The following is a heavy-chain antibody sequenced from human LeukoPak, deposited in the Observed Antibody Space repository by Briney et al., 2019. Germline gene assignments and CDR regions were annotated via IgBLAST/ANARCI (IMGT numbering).Heavy chain of an antibody. CDR3: ARGGTVTMNWFDP. Sequence: ASVKVSCKASGYTFTSYGISWVRQAPGQGLEWMGWISAYNGNTNYAQKLQGRVTMTTDTSTRTAYMELRSLGSDDPAVYYCARGGTVTMNWFDPWGQGTLVTVSS. CDR1: GYTFTSYG. D-gene: IGHD4-17*01. CDR2: ISAYNGNT. J-gene: IGHJ5*02. V-gene: IGHV1-18*01.